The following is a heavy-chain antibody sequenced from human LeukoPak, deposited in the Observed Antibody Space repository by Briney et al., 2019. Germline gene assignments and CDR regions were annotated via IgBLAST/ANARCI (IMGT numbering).Heavy chain of an antibody. CDR3: ARHRGIAAAGHFDY. CDR1: GGSVSSGNYY. J-gene: IGHJ4*02. V-gene: IGHV4-61*01. D-gene: IGHD6-13*01. Sequence: PSETLSLTCTVSGGSVSSGNYYWSWIRQPPGKGLEWIGYISYSGSTNYNPSLKSRVTISVDTSKNRFSLRLSSVTAADTAVYHCARHRGIAAAGHFDYWGQGTLVTVSS. CDR2: ISYSGST.